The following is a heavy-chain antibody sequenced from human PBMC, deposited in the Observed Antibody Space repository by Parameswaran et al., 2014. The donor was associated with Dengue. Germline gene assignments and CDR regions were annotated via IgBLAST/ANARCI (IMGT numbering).Heavy chain of an antibody. V-gene: IGHV4-4*07. J-gene: IGHJ3*02. CDR2: IYTSGST. D-gene: IGHD5-18*01. Sequence: ASETLSLTCTVSGGSISSYYWSWIRQPAGKGLEWIGRIYTSGSTNYNPSLKSRVTMSVDTSKNQFSLKLSSVTAADTAVYYCARVRNSYGFDAFDIWGQGTMVTVSS. CDR1: GGSISSYY. CDR3: ARVRNSYGFDAFDI.